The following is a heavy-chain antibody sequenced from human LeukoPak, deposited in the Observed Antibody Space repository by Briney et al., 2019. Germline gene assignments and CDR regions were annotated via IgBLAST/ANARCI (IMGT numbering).Heavy chain of an antibody. CDR1: GYTFTGYY. Sequence: ASVKVSCKASGYTFTGYYMHWVRQAPGQGLEWMGWINPNSGGTNYAQKFQGRVTITRDTSISTVYMELTRLRSDDTTVYYCARGQRLADSWGQGTLVAVSS. V-gene: IGHV1-2*02. J-gene: IGHJ4*02. D-gene: IGHD6-25*01. CDR3: ARGQRLADS. CDR2: INPNSGGT.